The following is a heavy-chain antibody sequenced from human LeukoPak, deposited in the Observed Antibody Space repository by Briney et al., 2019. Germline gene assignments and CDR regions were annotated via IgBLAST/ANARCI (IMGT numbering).Heavy chain of an antibody. Sequence: GGSLRLYCAASGFTFSSYGMHWVRQAPGKGLEWVAVIWYDGSNKYYADSVKGRFTISRDNSKNTLYLQMNSLRAEDTAVYYCARELRFLEWPLDYWGQGTLVTVSS. CDR3: ARELRFLEWPLDY. CDR2: IWYDGSNK. V-gene: IGHV3-33*01. CDR1: GFTFSSYG. D-gene: IGHD3-3*01. J-gene: IGHJ4*02.